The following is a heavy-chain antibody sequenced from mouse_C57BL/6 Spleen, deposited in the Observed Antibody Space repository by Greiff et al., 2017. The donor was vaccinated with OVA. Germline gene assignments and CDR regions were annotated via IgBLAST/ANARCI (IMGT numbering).Heavy chain of an antibody. CDR1: GFSFTSYG. CDR2: ICGVGST. Sequence: QVQLKESGPGLVAPSQSLSITCTVSGFSFTSYGVDWVRQSPGKGLEWLGVICGVGSTNYNSALKSSQNIRKDNTKSQVFLKMNRLLTGDTAMYYCAKSETGTGLAYWGQGTLVTVSA. CDR3: AKSETGTGLAY. V-gene: IGHV2-6*01. J-gene: IGHJ3*01. D-gene: IGHD4-1*01.